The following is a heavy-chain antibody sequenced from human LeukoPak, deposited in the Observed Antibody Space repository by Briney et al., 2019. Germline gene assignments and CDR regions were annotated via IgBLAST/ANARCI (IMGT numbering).Heavy chain of an antibody. Sequence: SETLSLTCTVSGGSISSYYWSWIRQPPGKGLEWIGYIYYSGSTNYNPSLKSRDTISVDTSKNQFSLKLSSVTAADTAVYYCARYSYADWFDPWGQGTLVTVSS. CDR3: ARYSYADWFDP. CDR2: IYYSGST. CDR1: GGSISSYY. D-gene: IGHD5-18*01. J-gene: IGHJ5*02. V-gene: IGHV4-59*01.